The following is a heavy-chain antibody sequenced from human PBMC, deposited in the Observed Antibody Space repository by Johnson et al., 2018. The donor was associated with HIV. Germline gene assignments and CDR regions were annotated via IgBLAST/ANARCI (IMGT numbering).Heavy chain of an antibody. J-gene: IGHJ3*02. D-gene: IGHD3-22*01. Sequence: VQLVESGGGVVQPGRSLRLSCAASGFTFDDYAMHWVRQAPGKGLEWVSGISWNSGSIGYADSVKGRFTISRDNAKNSLYLQMNSLRAEDTALYYCARATYYFDTSGYLTRPRAFDIWGQGTMVTVSS. CDR3: ARATYYFDTSGYLTRPRAFDI. V-gene: IGHV3-9*01. CDR2: ISWNSGSI. CDR1: GFTFDDYA.